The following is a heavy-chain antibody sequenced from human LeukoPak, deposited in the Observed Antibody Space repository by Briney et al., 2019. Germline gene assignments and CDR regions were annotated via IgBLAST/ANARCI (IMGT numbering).Heavy chain of an antibody. V-gene: IGHV4-39*01. J-gene: IGHJ4*02. CDR1: GGSISSSSYY. D-gene: IGHD6-13*01. CDR2: IYYSGST. Sequence: SETLSLTCTVSGGSISSSSYYWGWIRQPPGKGLEWIGSIYYSGSTYYNPSLKSRVTISVDTSKNQFSLKLSSVTAADTAVYYCARYPIAAGGVDYWGQGTLVTVSS. CDR3: ARYPIAAGGVDY.